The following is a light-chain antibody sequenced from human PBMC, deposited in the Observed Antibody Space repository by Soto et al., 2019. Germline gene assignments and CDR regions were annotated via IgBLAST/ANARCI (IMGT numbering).Light chain of an antibody. CDR2: GAS. J-gene: IGKJ5*01. CDR3: QQYNQWPIT. CDR1: QSFTSSY. Sequence: EIVLTQSPVALSLFPGERATLSCRARQSFTSSYLAWYQQKPVQAPRLLIYGASSRATGIPARSSGSGSVTEFTLTISSLQSEDVAVFYCQQYNQWPITFGQGTRLEIK. V-gene: IGKV3-15*01.